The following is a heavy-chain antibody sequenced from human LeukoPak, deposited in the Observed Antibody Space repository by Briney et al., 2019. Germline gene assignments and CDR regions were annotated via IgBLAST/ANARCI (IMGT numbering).Heavy chain of an antibody. CDR1: GFTFSSYN. CDR3: ARDTVNGPFVISLDL. D-gene: IGHD2-8*01. Sequence: GGSLRLSCAASGFTFSSYNMNWVRQAPGKGLEWVAHINSADNVEYYTESVRGRFTMSRDNAKDLLYLQMNSLRDEDTAVYYCARDTVNGPFVISLDLWGQGVLVTVSS. J-gene: IGHJ5*02. V-gene: IGHV3-21*06. CDR2: INSADNVE.